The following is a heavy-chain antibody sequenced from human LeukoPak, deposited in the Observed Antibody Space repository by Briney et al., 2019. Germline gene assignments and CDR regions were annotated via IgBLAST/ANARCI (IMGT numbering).Heavy chain of an antibody. CDR1: GFTFRNYW. CDR3: AKDWGYGSGTYYPH. CDR2: ITNNGATT. V-gene: IGHV3-23*01. Sequence: GGSLRLSCAASGFTFRNYWMGWVRQAPGRGLEWVSVITNNGATTYYADSVKGRFTISRDNSKNMLYLQMNSLRAEDTAVYYCAKDWGYGSGTYYPHWGQGTLVTVSS. J-gene: IGHJ4*02. D-gene: IGHD3-10*01.